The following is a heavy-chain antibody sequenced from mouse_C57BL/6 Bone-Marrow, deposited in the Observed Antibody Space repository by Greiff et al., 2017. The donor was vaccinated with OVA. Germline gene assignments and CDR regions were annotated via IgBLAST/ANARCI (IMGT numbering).Heavy chain of an antibody. CDR2: ISSGSSTI. J-gene: IGHJ4*01. D-gene: IGHD3-2*02. V-gene: IGHV5-17*01. Sequence: EVKVEESGGGLVKPGGSLKLSCAASGFTFSDYGMHWVRQAPEKGLEWVAYISSGSSTIYYADTVKGRFTISRDNAKNTLFLQMTSLRSEDTAMYYCATAQATREDYWGQGTSVTVSS. CDR1: GFTFSDYG. CDR3: ATAQATREDY.